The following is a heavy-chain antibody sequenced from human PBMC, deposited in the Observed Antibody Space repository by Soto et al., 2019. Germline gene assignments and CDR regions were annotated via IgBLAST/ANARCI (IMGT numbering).Heavy chain of an antibody. CDR3: ATDSSSWYRAAFDI. CDR2: IYPGDSDT. CDR1: GYSFTNYW. V-gene: IGHV5-51*01. J-gene: IGHJ3*02. D-gene: IGHD6-13*01. Sequence: GESLKISCKGSGYSFTNYWIAWVRQMPGKGLEWMGIIYPGDSDTRYSPSFQGQVTISADKSISTAYLQWSSLKASDTAMYYCATDSSSWYRAAFDIWGQGTMVTVSS.